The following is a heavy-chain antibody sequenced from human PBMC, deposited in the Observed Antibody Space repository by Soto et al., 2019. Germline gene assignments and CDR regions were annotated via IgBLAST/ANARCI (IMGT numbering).Heavy chain of an antibody. V-gene: IGHV4-59*01. D-gene: IGHD4-17*01. CDR3: ARSYGDYDDGGADY. CDR1: GGSISSYY. Sequence: SETLSLTCTVSGGSISSYYWSWIRQPPGKGLEWIGYIYYSGSTNYNPSLKSRVTISVDTSKNQFSLKLSSVTAADTAVYYCARSYGDYDDGGADYWGQGTLVTVSS. J-gene: IGHJ4*02. CDR2: IYYSGST.